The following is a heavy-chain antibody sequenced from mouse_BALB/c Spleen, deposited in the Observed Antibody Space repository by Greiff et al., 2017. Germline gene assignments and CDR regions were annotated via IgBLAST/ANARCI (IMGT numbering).Heavy chain of an antibody. CDR3: ARGLERSYFDY. CDR2: ISSGGST. J-gene: IGHJ2*01. CDR1: GFTFSSYA. Sequence: EVMLVESGGGLVKPGGSLKLSCAASGFTFSSYAMSWVRQTPEKRLEWVASISSGGSTYYPDSVKGRFTISRDNARNILYLQMSSLRSEDTAMYYCARGLERSYFDYWGQGTTLTVSS. V-gene: IGHV5-6-5*01.